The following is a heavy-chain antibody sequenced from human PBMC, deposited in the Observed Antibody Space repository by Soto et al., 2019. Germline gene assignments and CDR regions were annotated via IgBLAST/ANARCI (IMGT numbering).Heavy chain of an antibody. V-gene: IGHV6-1*01. Sequence: SQTLSLTCAISGDSVSSNSAAWNWIRQSPSRGLEWLGRTYYRSKWYNDYAVSVKSRITINPDTSKNQFSLKLSSVTAADTAVYYCARHASPLLEMVYATGAEYFQHWGQGTLVTVSS. J-gene: IGHJ1*01. CDR3: ARHASPLLEMVYATGAEYFQH. CDR1: GDSVSSNSAA. D-gene: IGHD2-8*01. CDR2: TYYRSKWYN.